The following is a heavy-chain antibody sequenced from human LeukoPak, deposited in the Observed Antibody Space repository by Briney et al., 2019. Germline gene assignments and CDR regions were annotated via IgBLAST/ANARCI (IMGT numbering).Heavy chain of an antibody. CDR1: GGSISSYH. Sequence: MTSETLSLTCTVSGGSISSYHWSWIRQPPGKGLESIGYIYSSGSTHYNPSLKSRVTISVDTSKNQFSLKLSSVTAADTAVYYCARDGVNYYDISGYDIWGRGTLVTVSS. D-gene: IGHD3-22*01. CDR3: ARDGVNYYDISGYDI. J-gene: IGHJ4*02. CDR2: IYSSGST. V-gene: IGHV4-59*01.